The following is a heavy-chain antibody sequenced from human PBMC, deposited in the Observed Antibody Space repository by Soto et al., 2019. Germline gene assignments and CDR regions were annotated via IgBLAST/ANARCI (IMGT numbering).Heavy chain of an antibody. V-gene: IGHV4-31*03. D-gene: IGHD4-4*01. Sequence: QVQLQESGPGLVKPSHTLSLTCTVSGGSISSGAYYWIWIRPHPGKGLEWIGYIYSGGSTYYNPSLKSRFVLSVDTSKNESAQKLSSVTAADTAVYYRARDLQGPTYGMDVWGQGTTVTVSS. CDR2: IYSGGST. J-gene: IGHJ6*02. CDR3: ARDLQGPTYGMDV. CDR1: GGSISSGAYY.